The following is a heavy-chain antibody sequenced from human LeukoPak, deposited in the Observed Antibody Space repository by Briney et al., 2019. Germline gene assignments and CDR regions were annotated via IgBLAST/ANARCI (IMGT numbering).Heavy chain of an antibody. V-gene: IGHV3-23*01. Sequence: GGSLRLSCAASGITVSTNYMSWVRQAPGKGLEWVSAISGSGGSTYYADSVKGRFTISRDNSKNTLYLQMNSLRAEDTAVYYCAENPAGIGGAGELNFWGQGTLV. J-gene: IGHJ4*02. CDR2: ISGSGGST. CDR1: GITVSTNY. D-gene: IGHD6-19*01. CDR3: AENPAGIGGAGELNF.